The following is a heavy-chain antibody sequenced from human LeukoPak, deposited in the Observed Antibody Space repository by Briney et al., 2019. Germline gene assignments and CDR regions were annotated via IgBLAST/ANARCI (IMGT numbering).Heavy chain of an antibody. V-gene: IGHV3-23*01. CDR2: ISPGGEIP. J-gene: IGHJ4*02. D-gene: IGHD3-10*01. CDR1: GFTFSIYG. CDR3: AKDDGWLHYYH. Sequence: GTLRLSCAASGFTFSIYGMNWVHQAPGKGLEWVSGISPGGEIPYYADSVKGRFTISGDNSKDTVSLQMHSLRAEDTATYYCAKDDGWLHYYHWGQGTLVTVSS.